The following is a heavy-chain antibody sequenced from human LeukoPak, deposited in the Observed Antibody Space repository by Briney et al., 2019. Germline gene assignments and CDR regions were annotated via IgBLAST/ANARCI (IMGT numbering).Heavy chain of an antibody. Sequence: SETLSLTCTVSGGSISSSSYYWGWIRQPPGKGLEWIGSIYYSGSTYYNPSLKSRVTISVDTSKNQFSLKLSTVTAADTDVYYCARHRSYSSSSLFDYWGQGTLVTVSS. CDR3: ARHRSYSSSSLFDY. CDR2: IYYSGST. CDR1: GGSISSSSYY. V-gene: IGHV4-39*01. D-gene: IGHD6-6*01. J-gene: IGHJ4*02.